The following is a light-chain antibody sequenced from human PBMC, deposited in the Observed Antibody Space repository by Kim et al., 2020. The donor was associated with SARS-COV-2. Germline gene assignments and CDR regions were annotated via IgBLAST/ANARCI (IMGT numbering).Light chain of an antibody. V-gene: IGKV4-1*01. CDR2: WAS. Sequence: ERATITCKASQSILHNNNHNLAWYQQKPGQPPKLLIYWASTRQSGVPDRISGSGSGTDFTLTISSLQPEDVALYYCQQYYAIPWTFGQGTKVDIK. J-gene: IGKJ1*01. CDR1: QSILHNNNHN. CDR3: QQYYAIPWT.